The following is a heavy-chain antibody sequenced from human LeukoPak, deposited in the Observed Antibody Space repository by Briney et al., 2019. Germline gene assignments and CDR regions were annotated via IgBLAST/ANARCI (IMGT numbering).Heavy chain of an antibody. D-gene: IGHD7-27*01. J-gene: IGHJ4*02. V-gene: IGHV1-2*02. CDR3: AGTSLGTPTLGY. CDR2: INPNSGGT. Sequence: GASVKVSCKASGYGFTGYYMHWVRQAPGQGLEWMGWINPNSGGTNYAQKFQGRVTMTRDTSISTAYMELSRLRSDDTAVYYCAGTSLGTPTLGYWGQGTLVTVSS. CDR1: GYGFTGYY.